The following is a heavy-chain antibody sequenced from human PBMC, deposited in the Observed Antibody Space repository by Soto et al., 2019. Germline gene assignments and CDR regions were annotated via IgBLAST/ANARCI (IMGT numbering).Heavy chain of an antibody. CDR2: VYNSGST. Sequence: SETLSLTCTVSGGSISSNYWTWIRQPPGKGLEWIGYVYNSGSTNYNPSLKSRVTISEDTSKSQFSLKLNSMTAADTAVYYCARYRREAVAGYTLDNWGQGILVTVSS. J-gene: IGHJ4*02. CDR3: ARYRREAVAGYTLDN. V-gene: IGHV4-59*01. D-gene: IGHD6-13*01. CDR1: GGSISSNY.